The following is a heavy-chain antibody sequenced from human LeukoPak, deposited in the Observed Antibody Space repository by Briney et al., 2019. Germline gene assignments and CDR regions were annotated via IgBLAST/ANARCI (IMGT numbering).Heavy chain of an antibody. Sequence: GGSLRLSCAASGFTFSSYGMHWVRQAPGKGLEWVAFIRYDGSNKYYADSVKGRFTISRDNSKNTLYLQMSSLRAEDTAVYYCARDQAVDTAMVRYYYMDVWGKGTTVTVSS. V-gene: IGHV3-30*02. J-gene: IGHJ6*03. CDR1: GFTFSSYG. CDR3: ARDQAVDTAMVRYYYMDV. D-gene: IGHD5-18*01. CDR2: IRYDGSNK.